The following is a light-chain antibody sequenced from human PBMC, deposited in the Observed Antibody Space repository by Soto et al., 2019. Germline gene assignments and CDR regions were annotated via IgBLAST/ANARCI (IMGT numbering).Light chain of an antibody. V-gene: IGKV1-39*01. Sequence: DIQMTQSPSSLSASVGDRVTISCRASQSISSSLNWYHQKPGKAPKLLMYAASTLQSGVPSRFSGSGSGTDFTLTISSLQAEDVAVYYCQQYYNTPPNFGQGTRLEIK. CDR3: QQYYNTPPN. J-gene: IGKJ5*01. CDR1: QSISSS. CDR2: AAS.